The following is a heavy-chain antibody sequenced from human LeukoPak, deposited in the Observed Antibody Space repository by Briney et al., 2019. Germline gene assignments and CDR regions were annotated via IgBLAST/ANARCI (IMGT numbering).Heavy chain of an antibody. CDR3: AYSSSWPPEGDY. D-gene: IGHD6-13*01. Sequence: SVKVSCKASGGTFSSYAISWVRQAPGQGLEWMGGIIPIFGTANYAQKFQGRVTITADESTSTAYMELSSLRSEDTAVYYCAYSSSWPPEGDYWGQGTLVTVSS. V-gene: IGHV1-69*13. CDR2: IIPIFGTA. CDR1: GGTFSSYA. J-gene: IGHJ4*02.